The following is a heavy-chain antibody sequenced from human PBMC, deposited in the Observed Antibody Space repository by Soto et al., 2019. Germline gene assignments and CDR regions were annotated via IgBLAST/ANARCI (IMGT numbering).Heavy chain of an antibody. Sequence: SETLSLTCTVSGGSISSYYWSWIRQPPGKGLEWIGYIYYSGSTNYNPSLKSRVTITVDTSKNQFSLKLSSVTAADTAVYYCARRYGSAIDYWGQGTLVTVSS. CDR2: IYYSGST. J-gene: IGHJ4*02. V-gene: IGHV4-59*08. CDR3: ARRYGSAIDY. D-gene: IGHD1-26*01. CDR1: GGSISSYY.